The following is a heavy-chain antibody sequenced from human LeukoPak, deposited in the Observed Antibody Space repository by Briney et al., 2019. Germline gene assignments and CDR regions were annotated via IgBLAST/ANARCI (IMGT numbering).Heavy chain of an antibody. V-gene: IGHV3-30*02. Sequence: GGSLRLSYAASGFTFSTSGMHWVRQAPGKGLEWVAFIRFDGSNKYYADSVKGRFTISRDNSKNALYLQMNSLRAEDTAVYYCAIHRGYTSSFDYWGQGTLVTVSS. J-gene: IGHJ4*02. CDR2: IRFDGSNK. D-gene: IGHD6-19*01. CDR3: AIHRGYTSSFDY. CDR1: GFTFSTSG.